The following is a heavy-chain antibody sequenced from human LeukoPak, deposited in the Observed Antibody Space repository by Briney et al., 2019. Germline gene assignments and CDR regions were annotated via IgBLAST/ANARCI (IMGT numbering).Heavy chain of an antibody. CDR2: INHSGST. CDR3: ARGSGGYSSSWYGTKIDY. V-gene: IGHV4-34*01. Sequence: GSLRLSCAASGFTFSSYAMSWIRQPPGKGLEWIGEINHSGSTNYNPSLKSRVTISVDTSKNQFSLKLSSVTAADTAVYYCARGSGGYSSSWYGTKIDYWGQGTLVTVSS. CDR1: GFTFSSYA. J-gene: IGHJ4*02. D-gene: IGHD6-13*01.